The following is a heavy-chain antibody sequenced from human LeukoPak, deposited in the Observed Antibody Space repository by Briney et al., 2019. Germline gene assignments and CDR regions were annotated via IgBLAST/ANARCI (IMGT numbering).Heavy chain of an antibody. CDR1: GVTVSINY. V-gene: IGHV3-66*01. J-gene: IGHJ4*02. Sequence: GGSLRLSCAASGVTVSINYMSWVRQAPGKGLEWVSVIYSGGSTYYVDSVKGRFTISRDHSKNTVYLQMNSLRVEDTAVYYCARGPVYSIGWNFDYWGQGTLVTVSS. CDR3: ARGPVYSIGWNFDY. CDR2: IYSGGST. D-gene: IGHD6-19*01.